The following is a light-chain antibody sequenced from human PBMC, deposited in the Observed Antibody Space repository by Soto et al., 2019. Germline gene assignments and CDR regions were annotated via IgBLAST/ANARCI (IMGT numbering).Light chain of an antibody. CDR1: QSVSSN. J-gene: IGKJ5*01. CDR3: QQYGNSPIT. V-gene: IGKV3-15*01. Sequence: EIVMTQSPVTLSVSPGERATLSCRASQSVSSNLAWYQQKPGQAPRLLMYGASTRATGIPARFIGSGSGTEFILTISSLQSEDFAVFYCQQYGNSPITFGQGTRLEI. CDR2: GAS.